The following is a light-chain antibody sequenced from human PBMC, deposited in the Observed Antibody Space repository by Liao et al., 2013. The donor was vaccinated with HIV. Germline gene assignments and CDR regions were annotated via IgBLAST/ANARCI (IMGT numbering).Light chain of an antibody. CDR1: KLGNKY. CDR2: QDN. Sequence: SYELTQPPSVSVSPGQTATITCSGDKLGNKYVCWYQQKPGQSPVLVIYQDNKRHSGIPERFSGSNSGNTATLTISGTQPTDEAVYYCQAWDSSTWVFGGGTKLTVL. J-gene: IGLJ3*02. V-gene: IGLV3-1*01. CDR3: QAWDSSTWV.